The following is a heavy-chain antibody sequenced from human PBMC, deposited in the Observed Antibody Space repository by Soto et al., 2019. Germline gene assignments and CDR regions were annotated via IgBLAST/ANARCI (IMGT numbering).Heavy chain of an antibody. J-gene: IGHJ5*02. CDR3: ARVLPLSIAAAGTALRWFDP. V-gene: IGHV4-59*06. D-gene: IGHD6-13*01. CDR2: IYYSGST. CDR1: GGSISSYY. Sequence: PSETLSLTCTVSGGSISSYYWSWIRQHPGKGLEWIGYIYYSGSTYYNPSLKSRVTISVDTSKNQFSLKLSSVTAADTAVYYCARVLPLSIAAAGTALRWFDPWGQGTLVTVSS.